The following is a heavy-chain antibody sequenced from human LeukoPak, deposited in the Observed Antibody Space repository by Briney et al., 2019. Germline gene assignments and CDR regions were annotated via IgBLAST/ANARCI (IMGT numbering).Heavy chain of an antibody. CDR2: IYYSGST. J-gene: IGHJ6*03. D-gene: IGHD5-18*01. V-gene: IGHV4-39*07. CDR3: ARVTYVDTAMVRPYYYYYMDV. CDR1: GGSISSSSYY. Sequence: PSETLSLTCTVSGGSISSSSYYWGWIRQPPGKGPEWIGSIYYSGSTYYNPSLKSRVTISVDTSKNQFSLKLSSVTAADTAVYYCARVTYVDTAMVRPYYYYYMDVWGKGTTVTVSS.